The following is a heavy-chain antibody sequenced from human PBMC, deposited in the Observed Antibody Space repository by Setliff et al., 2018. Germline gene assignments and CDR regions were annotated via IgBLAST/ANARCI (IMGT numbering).Heavy chain of an antibody. CDR3: AKEVTATPDI. CDR2: ISYDGSNK. Sequence: GSLRLSCAASGFTFSSYAMHWVRQAPGKGLEWVAVISYDGSNKYYADSVKGRFTISRDNSKNTLYLQMNSLRAEDTAVYYCAKEVTATPDIWGQGTMVTVSS. D-gene: IGHD5-12*01. J-gene: IGHJ3*02. CDR1: GFTFSSYA. V-gene: IGHV3-30-3*01.